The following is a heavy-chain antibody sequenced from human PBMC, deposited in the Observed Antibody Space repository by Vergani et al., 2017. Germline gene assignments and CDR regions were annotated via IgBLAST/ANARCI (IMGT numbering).Heavy chain of an antibody. V-gene: IGHV4-61*02. CDR1: GGSISSSSYY. CDR2: IYTSGST. Sequence: QLQLQESGPGLVKPSETLSLTCTVSGGSISSSSYYWSWIRQPAGKGLEWIGRIYTSGSTNYNPSLKSRVTISVDTSKNQFSLKLSSVTAADTAVYYCARGGWGGYQLLFDYWGQGTLVTVSS. J-gene: IGHJ4*02. D-gene: IGHD2-2*01. CDR3: ARGGWGGYQLLFDY.